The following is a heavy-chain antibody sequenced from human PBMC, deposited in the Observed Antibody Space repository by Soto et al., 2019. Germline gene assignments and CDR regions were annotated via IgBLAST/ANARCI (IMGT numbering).Heavy chain of an antibody. CDR2: IYYSGST. Sequence: SETLSLTCTVSGGSISSYYWSWIRQPPGKGLEWIGYIYYSGSTNYNPSLKSRVTISVDTSKNQFSLKLSSVTAAGTAVYYCARNLNDRPNWFDPWGQGTLVTVPQ. V-gene: IGHV4-59*01. J-gene: IGHJ5*02. CDR3: ARNLNDRPNWFDP. CDR1: GGSISSYY. D-gene: IGHD3-9*01.